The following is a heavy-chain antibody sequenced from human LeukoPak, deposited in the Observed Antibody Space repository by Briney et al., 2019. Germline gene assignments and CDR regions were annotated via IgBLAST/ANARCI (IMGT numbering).Heavy chain of an antibody. CDR3: AKDPDCTSGVCYTFFDY. V-gene: IGHV3-53*01. CDR1: GFTVSSNY. CDR2: IYSGGST. D-gene: IGHD2-8*01. Sequence: GGSLRLSCAASGFTVSSNYMSWVRQAPGKGLEWVSGIYSGGSTYYADSVKGRFTISRDNSKNTLYLQMNSLRAEDTAVYYCAKDPDCTSGVCYTFFDYWGQGTLVTVSS. J-gene: IGHJ4*02.